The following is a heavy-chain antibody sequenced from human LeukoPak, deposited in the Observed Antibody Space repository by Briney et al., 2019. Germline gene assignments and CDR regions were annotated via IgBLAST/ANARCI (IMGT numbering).Heavy chain of an antibody. D-gene: IGHD6-19*01. V-gene: IGHV4-59*01. Sequence: SETLSLTCTVSGGSINNYYWTWIRQAPGKGLEWIGYISDIGRTNYNPSLKSRVTISVDTSKNQFSLKLTSVTAADTAVYYCARNQLASGWHSSAYWGQGTLVTVSS. CDR2: ISDIGRT. CDR3: ARNQLASGWHSSAY. J-gene: IGHJ4*02. CDR1: GGSINNYY.